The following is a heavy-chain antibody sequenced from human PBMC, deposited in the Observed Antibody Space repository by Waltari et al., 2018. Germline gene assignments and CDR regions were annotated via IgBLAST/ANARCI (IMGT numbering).Heavy chain of an antibody. Sequence: QLQLQESGPGLVKPSETLSLTCPVSGGSISSSSYYWGWIRQPPGKGLEWIGSIYYSGSTYYNPSLKSRVTISVDTSKNQFSLKLSSVTAADTAVYYCAREKGGSYYNWFDPWGQGTLVTVSS. J-gene: IGHJ5*02. CDR1: GGSISSSSYY. CDR2: IYYSGST. V-gene: IGHV4-39*07. CDR3: AREKGGSYYNWFDP. D-gene: IGHD1-26*01.